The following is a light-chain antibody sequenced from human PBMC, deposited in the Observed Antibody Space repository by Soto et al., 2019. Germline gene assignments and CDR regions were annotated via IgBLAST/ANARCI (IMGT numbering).Light chain of an antibody. CDR3: QQLDSYPIT. CDR2: AAS. V-gene: IGKV1-5*01. Sequence: DIQITQTPATLSACVGDRVTITCRASQTVNTWLAWYQQKPGKAPKLLIYAASTLQSGVPSRFSGSGSGTEFTLTISSLQPEDFATYYCQQLDSYPITFGQGTRLEIK. CDR1: QTVNTW. J-gene: IGKJ5*01.